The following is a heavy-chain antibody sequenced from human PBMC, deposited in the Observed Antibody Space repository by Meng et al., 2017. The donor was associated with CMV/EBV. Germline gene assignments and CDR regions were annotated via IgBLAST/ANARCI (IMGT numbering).Heavy chain of an antibody. V-gene: IGHV3-21*04. Sequence: SCAASGFTFSSYSMNWVRQAPGKGLEWVSSISSSSNYIYNADSVKGRFTISRDNAKNSLYLQMNSLRAEDTAVYYCAILPPYCSGGSCYGYWGQGTLVTVSS. CDR2: ISSSSNYI. D-gene: IGHD2-15*01. J-gene: IGHJ4*02. CDR3: AILPPYCSGGSCYGY. CDR1: GFTFSSYS.